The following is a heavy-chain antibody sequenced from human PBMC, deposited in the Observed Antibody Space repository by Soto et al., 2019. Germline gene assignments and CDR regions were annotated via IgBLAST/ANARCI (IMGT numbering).Heavy chain of an antibody. V-gene: IGHV4-4*07. D-gene: IGHD3-10*01. CDR1: GGSINTYY. Sequence: SETLSLTCTVSGGSINTYYWSWIRQPAGKGLEWIGRIYTGGSTNYNPSLKNRVTMSIDTSKNHFSLRLSSVTAADTAVYFCARVSGNYYGSGSYSLDYWGQGTLVTVSS. CDR2: IYTGGST. J-gene: IGHJ4*02. CDR3: ARVSGNYYGSGSYSLDY.